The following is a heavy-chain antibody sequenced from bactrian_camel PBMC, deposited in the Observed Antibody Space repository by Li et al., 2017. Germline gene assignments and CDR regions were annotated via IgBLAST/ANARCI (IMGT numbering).Heavy chain of an antibody. J-gene: IGHJ6*01. CDR3: ATGCSGTYCEWELGY. CDR1: GFTFSYNW. CDR2: IYTGDGST. V-gene: IGHV3S6*01. D-gene: IGHD2*01. Sequence: HVQLVESGGDLVQPGGSLRLSCAASGFTFSYNWMHWVRQAPGKGLEWVSSIYTGDGSTNSADSVKGRFTISRDNAKNTLYLQMNSLKTEDTAVYYCATGCSGTYCEWELGYWGQGTQVTVS.